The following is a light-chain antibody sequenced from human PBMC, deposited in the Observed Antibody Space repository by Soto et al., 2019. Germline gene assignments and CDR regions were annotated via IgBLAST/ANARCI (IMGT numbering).Light chain of an antibody. J-gene: IGKJ1*01. V-gene: IGKV1-5*01. Sequence: DIQMTQSPSALSASVGDRATITCRALQSISSWMAWYQQKPGKAAKLLVYDASTLQSGVASRFSGSGSWTEFTLIISGLQPDDSATYYCQQYTNTNKPWMFGQGTKVDIK. CDR2: DAS. CDR1: QSISSW. CDR3: QQYTNTNKPWM.